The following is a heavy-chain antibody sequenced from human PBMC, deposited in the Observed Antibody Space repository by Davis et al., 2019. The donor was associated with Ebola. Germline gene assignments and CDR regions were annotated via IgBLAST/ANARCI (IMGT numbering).Heavy chain of an antibody. Sequence: GESLKISCKGSGYSFTSYWIGWVRQMPGKGLEWMGIIYPGDSDTRYSPSFQGQVTISADKSISTAYLQWSSLKASDTAIYYCARGGYSYTYYYYGMDVWGQGTTVTVSS. D-gene: IGHD5-18*01. CDR1: GYSFTSYW. J-gene: IGHJ6*02. CDR3: ARGGYSYTYYYYGMDV. V-gene: IGHV5-51*01. CDR2: IYPGDSDT.